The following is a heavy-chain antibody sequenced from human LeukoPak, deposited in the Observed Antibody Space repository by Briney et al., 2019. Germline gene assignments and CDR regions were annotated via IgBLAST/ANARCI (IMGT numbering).Heavy chain of an antibody. Sequence: GGSLKLSCAASGFTFSSYTMSWVRQAPGKGLEWVSTITTSDGNTYYADSVKGRFTVSRDNSKNTLYLQMNSLRAEDTAVYYCAKDGGLWVSAHWGDSWGRGTLVTVSS. CDR2: ITTSDGNT. CDR3: AKDGGLWVSAHWGDS. J-gene: IGHJ4*02. CDR1: GFTFSSYT. V-gene: IGHV3-23*01. D-gene: IGHD7-27*01.